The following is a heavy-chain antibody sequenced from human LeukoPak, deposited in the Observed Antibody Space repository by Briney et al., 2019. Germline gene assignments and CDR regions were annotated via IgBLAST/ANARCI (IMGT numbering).Heavy chain of an antibody. V-gene: IGHV3-66*01. D-gene: IGHD4-17*01. J-gene: IGHJ4*02. CDR2: IYSGGST. Sequence: GGSVRLFCAASGFTVSSNYMSWVRQAPGKGLEWVSVIYSGGSTYYADSVKGRFTISRDNSKNTLYLQMNSLRAEDTAVYYCARVDYGDYGFDYWGKGTVDTVSS. CDR3: ARVDYGDYGFDY. CDR1: GFTVSSNY.